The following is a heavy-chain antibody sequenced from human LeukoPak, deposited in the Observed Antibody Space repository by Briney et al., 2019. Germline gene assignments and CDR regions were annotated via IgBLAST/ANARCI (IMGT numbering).Heavy chain of an antibody. CDR3: AKDKRITMIIMVTSGLDN. Sequence: GGSLRLSCAASGFTFSSYAMSWVRQAPGEGLEWVSGISGSDGTTYYADSVKGRFTISRDNSKNTLYLQMNSLRAEDTAVYYCAKDKRITMIIMVTSGLDNWGQGTLVTVSS. CDR2: ISGSDGTT. D-gene: IGHD3-22*01. CDR1: GFTFSSYA. V-gene: IGHV3-23*01. J-gene: IGHJ4*02.